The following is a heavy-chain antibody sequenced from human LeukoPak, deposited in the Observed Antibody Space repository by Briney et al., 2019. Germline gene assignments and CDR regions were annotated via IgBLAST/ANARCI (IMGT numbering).Heavy chain of an antibody. V-gene: IGHV4-59*01. J-gene: IGHJ6*02. D-gene: IGHD3-3*01. CDR2: IYYSGST. Sequence: PSETLSLACSVSGHSISSSYCGSVRQPPGSGLGWNGYIYYSGSTNNNPSLKRRVTISVDTSNNPFSLKLSTVTAADTAVYYCARVPTISDPPYYYNGMDVWGQGTTVTVSS. CDR1: GHSISSSY. CDR3: ARVPTISDPPYYYNGMDV.